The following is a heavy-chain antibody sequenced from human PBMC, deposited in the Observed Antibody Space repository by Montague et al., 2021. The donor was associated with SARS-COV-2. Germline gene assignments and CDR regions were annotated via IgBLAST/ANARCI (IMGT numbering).Heavy chain of an antibody. CDR3: ARDYSHCSGGSCVFDY. Sequence: SETLSLTCTVSGGSISNYYWSWIRQPAGKGLEWIGRIYSSGSNNYNPSLKSRISISVDTSKNQFSLKLSSVTAADTAIYYCARDYSHCSGGSCVFDYWGQGTLVTVSS. V-gene: IGHV4-4*07. D-gene: IGHD2-15*01. J-gene: IGHJ4*02. CDR1: GGSISNYY. CDR2: IYSSGSN.